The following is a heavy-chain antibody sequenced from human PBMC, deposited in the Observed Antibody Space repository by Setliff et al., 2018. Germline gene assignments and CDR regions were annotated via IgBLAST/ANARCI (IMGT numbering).Heavy chain of an antibody. D-gene: IGHD5-12*01. V-gene: IGHV1-2*02. Sequence: ASVKVSCKASGYTFIGHYMHWVRQAPGEGLEWMGWINPNNGETKFAQKFQGRVTLARDTSLKTHYMELSNLTSDDTAMYYCAKQVALAFDYWGQGTQVTVSS. CDR3: AKQVALAFDY. CDR2: INPNNGET. J-gene: IGHJ4*02. CDR1: GYTFIGHY.